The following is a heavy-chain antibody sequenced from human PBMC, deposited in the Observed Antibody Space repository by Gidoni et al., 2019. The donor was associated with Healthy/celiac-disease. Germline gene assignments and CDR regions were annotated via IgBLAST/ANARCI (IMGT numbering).Heavy chain of an antibody. V-gene: IGHV4-38-2*02. CDR3: ARGDLVTLFDY. CDR2: IYHSGST. J-gene: IGHJ4*02. Sequence: QVQLQASGPGLVKPSEPLSLTCTVSGYSISSGYYWGGIRQPPGKGLEWIGSIYHSGSTYYNPSLKSRVTISVDTSKNQLARKLSSVTAADTAVYYCARGDLVTLFDYWGQGTLVTVSS. D-gene: IGHD2-21*02. CDR1: GYSISSGYY.